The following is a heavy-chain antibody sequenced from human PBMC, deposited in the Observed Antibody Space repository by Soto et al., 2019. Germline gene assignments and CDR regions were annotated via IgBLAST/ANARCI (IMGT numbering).Heavy chain of an antibody. J-gene: IGHJ4*02. Sequence: ASVKVSCKASGYTFTSYGISWVRQAPGQGLEWMGWISAYNGNTNYAQKLQGRVTMTTDTSTSTAYMELRSLRSDDTAVYYCARDKPPRYYYGSGSYESGVHYWGQGTLVTVSS. CDR1: GYTFTSYG. D-gene: IGHD3-10*01. CDR3: ARDKPPRYYYGSGSYESGVHY. CDR2: ISAYNGNT. V-gene: IGHV1-18*01.